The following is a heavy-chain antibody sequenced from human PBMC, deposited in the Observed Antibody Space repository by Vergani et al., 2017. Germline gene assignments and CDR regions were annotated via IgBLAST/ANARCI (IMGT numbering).Heavy chain of an antibody. V-gene: IGHV1-69*12. CDR1: GGTFSSYA. Sequence: QVQLVQSGAEVKKPGSSVKVSCKASGGTFSSYAISWVRQAPGQGLEWMGGIIPIFGTANYAQKFQGRVTITADESTSTAYMELSSLRTEDTAVYYCAXDEDIVVVPAAYQHWGQGTLVTVSS. D-gene: IGHD2-2*01. CDR3: AXDEDIVVVPAAYQH. J-gene: IGHJ1*01. CDR2: IIPIFGTA.